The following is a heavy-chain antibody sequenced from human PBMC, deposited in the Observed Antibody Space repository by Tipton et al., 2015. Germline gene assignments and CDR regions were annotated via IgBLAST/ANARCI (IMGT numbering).Heavy chain of an antibody. V-gene: IGHV1-46*01. Sequence: QLVQSGPEVKKPGASVKVSCKASGYSFSSYYMHWVRQAPGQGLEWMGIINPSGGRTNNAQKFQGRVTMTRDTSTSAVYMELSSLRSDAPAVYYCGGSRRFFGGGGMDVWGQGTTVTVSS. J-gene: IGHJ6*02. CDR2: INPSGGRT. D-gene: IGHD3-16*01. CDR3: GGSRRFFGGGGMDV. CDR1: GYSFSSYY.